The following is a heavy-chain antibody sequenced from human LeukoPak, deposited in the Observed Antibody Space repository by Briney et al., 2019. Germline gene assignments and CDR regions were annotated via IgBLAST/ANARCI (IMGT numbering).Heavy chain of an antibody. D-gene: IGHD3-10*01. CDR3: AREGYYGSGNLDY. J-gene: IGHJ4*02. V-gene: IGHV4-59*01. CDR2: IYDSGST. CDR1: GGSISSYY. Sequence: SETLSLTCTVSGGSISSYYWSWIRQPPGKGLEWIGHIYDSGSTNYNPSLKCRVTMSLDTSKSQFSLKLSSVTAADTAVYYCAREGYYGSGNLDYWGQGTLVTVSS.